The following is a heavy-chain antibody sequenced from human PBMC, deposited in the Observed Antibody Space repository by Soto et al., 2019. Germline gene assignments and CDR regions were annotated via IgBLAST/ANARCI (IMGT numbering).Heavy chain of an antibody. V-gene: IGHV3-30*18. Sequence: GGSLRLSCAASGFTFSSYGMHWARQAPGKGLEWVAVISYDGSNKYYADSVKGRFTISRDNSKNTLYLQMNSLRAEDTAEYYCAKDHYGDYGYYFDYWGQGTLVTVSS. J-gene: IGHJ4*02. CDR2: ISYDGSNK. CDR1: GFTFSSYG. D-gene: IGHD4-17*01. CDR3: AKDHYGDYGYYFDY.